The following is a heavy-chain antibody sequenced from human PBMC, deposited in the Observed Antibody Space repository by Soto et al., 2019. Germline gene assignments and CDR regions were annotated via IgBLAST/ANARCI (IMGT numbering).Heavy chain of an antibody. V-gene: IGHV1-69*13. CDR3: AAERTEMATTPFYY. CDR1: GGTFSSYA. D-gene: IGHD5-12*01. Sequence: SVKVSCKASGGTFSSYAISWVRQAPGQGLEWMGGIIPIFGTANYAQKFQGRVTITADESTSTAYMELSSLRSEDTAVYYCAAERTEMATTPFYYWGQGAMATVYS. J-gene: IGHJ4*02. CDR2: IIPIFGTA.